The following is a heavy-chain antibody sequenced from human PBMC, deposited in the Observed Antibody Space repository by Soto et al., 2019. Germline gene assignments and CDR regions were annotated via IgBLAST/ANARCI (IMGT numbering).Heavy chain of an antibody. D-gene: IGHD6-19*01. Sequence: GGSLRLSCTASGFSFSTHAMSWVRHAPGKGLEWVSSISSGGTTTFYAASVEGRFTISRDKSKNTLYLQMNSLRADDTAVYYCAREGGSIGGWFGRKFDSWGQGTQVTVSS. J-gene: IGHJ4*02. V-gene: IGHV3-23*01. CDR3: AREGGSIGGWFGRKFDS. CDR2: ISSGGTTT. CDR1: GFSFSTHA.